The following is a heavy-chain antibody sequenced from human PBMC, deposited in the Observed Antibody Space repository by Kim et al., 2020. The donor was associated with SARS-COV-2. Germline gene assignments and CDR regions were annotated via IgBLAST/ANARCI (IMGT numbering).Heavy chain of an antibody. Sequence: SYANYRPSFQGHVTFSADKSINTAYLQWSSLKASDTAMYYCAREFTAFDIWGQGTMVTVS. V-gene: IGHV5-10-1*01. CDR3: AREFTAFDI. CDR2: SYA. J-gene: IGHJ3*02. D-gene: IGHD3-10*01.